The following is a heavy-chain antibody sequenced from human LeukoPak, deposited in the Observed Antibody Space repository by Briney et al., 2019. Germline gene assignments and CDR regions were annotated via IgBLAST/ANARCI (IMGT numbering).Heavy chain of an antibody. CDR3: ARESTTGTLDY. Sequence: GRSLRLSCAASGFTFSSYGMHWVRQDPGKGLEWVAVIWYDGSNKYYADSVKGRFTISRDNSKNTLYLQMNSLRAEDTAVYYCARESTTGTLDYWGQGTLVTVSS. CDR2: IWYDGSNK. J-gene: IGHJ4*02. D-gene: IGHD1-1*01. CDR1: GFTFSSYG. V-gene: IGHV3-33*01.